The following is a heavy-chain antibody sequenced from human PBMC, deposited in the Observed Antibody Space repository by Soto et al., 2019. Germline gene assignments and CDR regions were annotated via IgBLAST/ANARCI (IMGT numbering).Heavy chain of an antibody. CDR2: IYPGDSDT. CDR3: ARHNRHLDYDILTGPPEAYYMDV. V-gene: IGHV5-51*01. J-gene: IGHJ6*03. CDR1: GYSFTSYW. D-gene: IGHD3-9*01. Sequence: GESLKISCKGSGYSFTSYWIGWVRQMPGKGLEWMGIIYPGDSDTRYSPSFQGQVTISADKSISTAYLQWSSLKASDTAMYYCARHNRHLDYDILTGPPEAYYMDVWGKGTTVTVSS.